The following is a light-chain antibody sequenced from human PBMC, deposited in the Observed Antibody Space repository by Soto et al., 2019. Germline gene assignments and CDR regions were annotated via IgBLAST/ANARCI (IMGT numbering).Light chain of an antibody. J-gene: IGLJ2*01. V-gene: IGLV4-60*02. CDR3: DTWDSNSQV. CDR1: SGHSSYI. Sequence: QPVLTQSSASSASLGSSVRLTCTLSSGHSSYIIAWHQQQPGKAPRYLMKLEGSGTYNKGSGVPDRFSGSSSGADRYLTISNLKLEDEADYHCDTWDSNSQVFGGGTKLTVL. CDR2: LEGSGTY.